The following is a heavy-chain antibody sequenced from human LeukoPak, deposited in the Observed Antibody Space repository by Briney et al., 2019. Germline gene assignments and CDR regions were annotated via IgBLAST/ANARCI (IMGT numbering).Heavy chain of an antibody. Sequence: GGSLRLSCAASGFTFSSYAMSWVRQAPGKGLEWVSAISGSGGSTYYADSVKGRFTISRDNSKSTLYLQMNSLRTEDTAVYYCAKDHYYDSSGYFHFDYWGQGTLVTVSS. CDR3: AKDHYYDSSGYFHFDY. CDR1: GFTFSSYA. D-gene: IGHD3-22*01. J-gene: IGHJ4*02. CDR2: ISGSGGST. V-gene: IGHV3-23*01.